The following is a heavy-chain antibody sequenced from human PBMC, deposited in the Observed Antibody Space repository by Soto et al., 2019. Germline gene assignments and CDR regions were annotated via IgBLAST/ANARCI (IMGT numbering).Heavy chain of an antibody. D-gene: IGHD2-21*02. Sequence: QVQLVESGGCVVQPGGSLRLSCATSGFAFSSYGMHWVRQAPGKGLEWVAVVRFDAINKYYADSVKGRFTISRDNSKSMVYLQMNSLRPDDTAVYYCAKLPNCGGDCYFDYWGQGTLVTVSS. J-gene: IGHJ4*02. CDR3: AKLPNCGGDCYFDY. CDR1: GFAFSSYG. V-gene: IGHV3-30*02. CDR2: VRFDAINK.